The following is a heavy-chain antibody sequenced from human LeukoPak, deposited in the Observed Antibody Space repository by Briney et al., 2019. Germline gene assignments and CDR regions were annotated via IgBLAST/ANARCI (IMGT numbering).Heavy chain of an antibody. D-gene: IGHD2-15*01. J-gene: IGHJ4*02. Sequence: GGSLRLSCAASGFSFNDAWMSWVRQAPGKGLEWVGRIKRKTDGGTTDYAAPVKGRFSISRDDSKTSLYLQMNNLQTEDTAVYYCPTDTRRVVVPKWGQGTLVTVSS. CDR3: PTDTRRVVVPK. CDR1: GFSFNDAW. V-gene: IGHV3-15*01. CDR2: IKRKTDGGTT.